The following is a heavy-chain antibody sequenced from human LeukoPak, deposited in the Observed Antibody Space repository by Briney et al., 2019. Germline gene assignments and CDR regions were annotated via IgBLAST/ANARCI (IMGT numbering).Heavy chain of an antibody. CDR3: ARASLGGSYWRDFDY. D-gene: IGHD1-26*01. CDR2: ISSSSSYI. V-gene: IGHV3-21*01. Sequence: GGSLRLSCAASGFTFSSYSMNWVRQAPGKGLEWVSSISSSSSYIYYADSVKGRFTISRDNAKNSLYLQMNSLRAEDTAVYYCARASLGGSYWRDFDYWGQGTLVTVSS. CDR1: GFTFSSYS. J-gene: IGHJ4*02.